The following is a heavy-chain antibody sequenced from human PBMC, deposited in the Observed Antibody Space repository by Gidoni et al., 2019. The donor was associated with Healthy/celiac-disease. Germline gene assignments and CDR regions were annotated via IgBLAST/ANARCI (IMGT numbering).Heavy chain of an antibody. D-gene: IGHD3-10*01. J-gene: IGHJ6*02. CDR1: GGSFSGYY. V-gene: IGHV4-34*01. Sequence: QVQLPQWGAGLLTPSETLSLTCAVYGGSFSGYYWSWIRQPPGKGLEWIGEINHSGSTNYNPYLKSRVTIAVDTSKNQFSLKLSSVTAADTAVYYCARGETAMVRGVIYYYYGMDVWGQGTTVTVSS. CDR2: INHSGST. CDR3: ARGETAMVRGVIYYYYGMDV.